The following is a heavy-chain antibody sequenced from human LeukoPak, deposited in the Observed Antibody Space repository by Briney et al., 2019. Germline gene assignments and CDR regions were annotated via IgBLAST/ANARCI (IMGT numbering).Heavy chain of an antibody. Sequence: ASVKVSCKASGYTFTNYYIHWVRQAPGQGLEWMGIINPSGGSTSFAQKFQGRVTMPRDTSTSTVYMELSSLRSEDTAVYYCARTLIDVGTDYWGQGTLVTVSS. V-gene: IGHV1-46*01. D-gene: IGHD2/OR15-2a*01. CDR2: INPSGGST. CDR3: ARTLIDVGTDY. CDR1: GYTFTNYY. J-gene: IGHJ4*02.